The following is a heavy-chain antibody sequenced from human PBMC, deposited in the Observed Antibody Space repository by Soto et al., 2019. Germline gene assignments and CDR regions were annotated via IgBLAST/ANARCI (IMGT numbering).Heavy chain of an antibody. V-gene: IGHV4-30-4*01. CDR3: ARKRWLQSDFDY. Sequence: SETLSLTCPVSGGSIRSGDYYWSWIRQPPGKGLESIGYIYYSGSTYYNPSLKSRVTISVDTSKNQFSLKLSSVTAADTAVYYCARKRWLQSDFDYWGQGTLVTVSS. CDR1: GGSIRSGDYY. D-gene: IGHD5-12*01. CDR2: IYYSGST. J-gene: IGHJ4*02.